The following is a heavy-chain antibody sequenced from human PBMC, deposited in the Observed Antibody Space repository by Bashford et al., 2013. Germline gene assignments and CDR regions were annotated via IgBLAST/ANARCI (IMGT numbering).Heavy chain of an antibody. CDR1: GGSISNYY. Sequence: SSETLSLTCTVSGGSISNYYWSWIRQPPGKGLEWIGRIYTSGSTNYNPSLKSRVTMSVDTSKNQFSLMLSSVTAADTAVYYCARGPVVREISWFDPVGPGNPGHRRPQ. CDR2: IYTSGST. CDR3: ARGPVVREISWFDP. V-gene: IGHV4-4*07. J-gene: IGHJ5*02. D-gene: IGHD3-10*01.